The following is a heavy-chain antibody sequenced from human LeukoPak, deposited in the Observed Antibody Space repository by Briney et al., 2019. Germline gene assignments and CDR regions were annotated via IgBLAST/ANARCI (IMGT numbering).Heavy chain of an antibody. V-gene: IGHV1-18*01. D-gene: IGHD3-10*01. Sequence: ASVKVSCKATGDSISTYGIDWVRQAPGQGLEWVGWISPKNGNTHYAQKLQGRVTMTTDTSTSTVYMELRSLRSDDTAVYYCARDLPMVRGAYFDYWGQGTLVTVSS. CDR3: ARDLPMVRGAYFDY. J-gene: IGHJ4*02. CDR1: GDSISTYG. CDR2: ISPKNGNT.